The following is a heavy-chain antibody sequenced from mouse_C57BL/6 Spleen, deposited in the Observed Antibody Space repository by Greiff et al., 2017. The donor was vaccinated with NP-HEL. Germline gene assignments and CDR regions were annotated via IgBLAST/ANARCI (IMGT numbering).Heavy chain of an antibody. Sequence: DVKLVESEGGLVQPGSSMKLSCTASGFTFSDYYMAWVRQVPEKGLEWVANINYDGSSTYYLDSLKSRFIISRDNAKNILYLQMSSLKSEDTATYYCARDLDDYCFDYWGQGTTLTVSS. CDR2: INYDGSST. D-gene: IGHD2-4*01. V-gene: IGHV5-16*01. CDR3: ARDLDDYCFDY. CDR1: GFTFSDYY. J-gene: IGHJ2*01.